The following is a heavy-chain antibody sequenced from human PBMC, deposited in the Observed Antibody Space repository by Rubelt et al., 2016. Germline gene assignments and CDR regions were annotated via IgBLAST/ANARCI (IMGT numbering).Heavy chain of an antibody. V-gene: IGHV4-34*01. CDR2: INHSGST. CDR1: GGSFSGYY. CDR3: ARQVGSGKWYSDL. J-gene: IGHJ2*01. D-gene: IGHD1-26*01. Sequence: QVQLQQWGAGLLKPSETLSLTCAVYGGSFSGYYWSWIRQPPGKGLEWIGEINHSGSTTYNPSLKSRVTISVDTSRNQVSLKLNSGAAADTAVYYCARQVGSGKWYSDLWGRGTLVTVSS.